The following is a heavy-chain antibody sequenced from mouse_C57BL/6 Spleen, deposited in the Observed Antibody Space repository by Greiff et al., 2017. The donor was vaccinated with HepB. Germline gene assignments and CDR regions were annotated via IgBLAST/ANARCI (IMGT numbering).Heavy chain of an antibody. D-gene: IGHD4-1*01. CDR1: GYTFTSYW. CDR3: ARSEPGTGDWFAY. J-gene: IGHJ3*01. V-gene: IGHV1-7*01. CDR2: INPSSGYT. Sequence: QVQLQQSGAELAKPGASVKLSCKASGYTFTSYWMHWVKQRPGQGLEWIGYINPSSGYTKYNQKFKDKATLTADESSSTAYMQLSSLTYEDSAVYYCARSEPGTGDWFAYGGQGTLVTVAA.